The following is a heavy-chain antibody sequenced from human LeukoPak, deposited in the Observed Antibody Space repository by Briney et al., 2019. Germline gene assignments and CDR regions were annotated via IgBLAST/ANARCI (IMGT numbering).Heavy chain of an antibody. Sequence: GGSLRLSCAASGFTFSNYAMSWVRQAPGKGLEWVSGISGSGGTTYYADSVKGRFTISRDNSKNTLYLQMNSLRAEDTAVYYCAKDLTVTIGYNWFDPWGQGTLVTVSS. D-gene: IGHD4-17*01. CDR2: ISGSGGTT. CDR1: GFTFSNYA. V-gene: IGHV3-23*01. J-gene: IGHJ5*02. CDR3: AKDLTVTIGYNWFDP.